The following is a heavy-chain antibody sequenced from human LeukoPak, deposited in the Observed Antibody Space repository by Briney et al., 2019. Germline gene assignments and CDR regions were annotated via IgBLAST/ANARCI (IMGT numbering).Heavy chain of an antibody. Sequence: GGSLRLSCVGSGFIFGDYSMSWVRQASGKGLEWLSFISTSSNTIYYADSVRGRFTVSRDNAKNSLYLQMNSLRAEDTAAYYCARGAAHSYGYFSDYWGQGRLVAVSS. CDR2: ISTSSNTI. CDR1: GFIFGDYS. V-gene: IGHV3-48*01. CDR3: ARGAAHSYGYFSDY. D-gene: IGHD4-17*01. J-gene: IGHJ4*02.